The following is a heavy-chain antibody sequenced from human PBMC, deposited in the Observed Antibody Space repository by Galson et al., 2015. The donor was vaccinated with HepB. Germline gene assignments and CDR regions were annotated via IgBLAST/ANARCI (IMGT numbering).Heavy chain of an antibody. Sequence: LRLSCAASGFTFSEYVMHWVRQVTGKGLEWVSTIGASGDTYYPGSVKGRFIISRENAKNALFLQMNSLRAGDTAVYYCARGRYCTSGVCYTGYYYYYGMDVWGPGTTVTVSS. CDR1: GFTFSEYV. J-gene: IGHJ6*02. D-gene: IGHD2-8*01. CDR2: IGASGDT. CDR3: ARGRYCTSGVCYTGYYYYYGMDV. V-gene: IGHV3-13*04.